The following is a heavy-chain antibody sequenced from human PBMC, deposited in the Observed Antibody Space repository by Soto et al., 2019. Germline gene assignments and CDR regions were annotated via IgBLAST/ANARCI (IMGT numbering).Heavy chain of an antibody. D-gene: IGHD3-9*01. J-gene: IGHJ6*02. V-gene: IGHV1-3*01. CDR1: GYTFTSYA. CDR3: ARVKLRYFDWLLNYYGMDV. Sequence: ASVKVSCKASGYTFTSYAMHWVRQAPGQRLEWMGWINAGNGNTKYSQKFQDRVTITRDTSASTAYMELSSLRSEETAVYYCARVKLRYFDWLLNYYGMDVWGQGTTVTVSS. CDR2: INAGNGNT.